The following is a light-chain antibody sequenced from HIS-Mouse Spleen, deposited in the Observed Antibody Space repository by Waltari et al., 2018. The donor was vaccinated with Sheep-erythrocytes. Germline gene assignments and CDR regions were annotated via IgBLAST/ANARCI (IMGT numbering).Light chain of an antibody. CDR2: QDS. Sequence: SYELTQPPSVSVSPGQTASITCSGDKLGDNYACWYQQKPGQSPVLVIYQDSKRPSGIPGRFSGSNSRNTATLTISGTQAMDEADYYCQAWDSSTAVVFGGGTKLTVL. V-gene: IGLV3-1*01. CDR3: QAWDSSTAVV. CDR1: KLGDNY. J-gene: IGLJ2*01.